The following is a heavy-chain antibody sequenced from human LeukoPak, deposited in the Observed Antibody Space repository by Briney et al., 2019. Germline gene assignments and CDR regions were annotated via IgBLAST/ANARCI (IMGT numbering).Heavy chain of an antibody. D-gene: IGHD5-18*01. CDR3: ARGRSYGKFEY. CDR1: GFTFSSYW. V-gene: IGHV3-74*01. J-gene: IGHJ4*02. Sequence: GGSLRLSCAASGFTFSSYWMHWVRQGPGKGLVWVSRINSDGSSTSYADYVKGRFTISRDNAKNTLYLQMNSLRAEDTAVYYCARGRSYGKFEYWGQGTLVTVSS. CDR2: INSDGSST.